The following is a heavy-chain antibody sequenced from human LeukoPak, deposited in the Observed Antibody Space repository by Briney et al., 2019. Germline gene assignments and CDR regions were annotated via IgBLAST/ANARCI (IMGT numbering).Heavy chain of an antibody. J-gene: IGHJ6*03. CDR1: GFTFSTYE. V-gene: IGHV3-48*03. CDR2: ISTSSSSI. D-gene: IGHD4-17*01. CDR3: ARDATTELGTVYMDV. Sequence: GGSLRVSCAASGFTFSTYEINWVRQAPGKGLEWLSHISTSSSSIHYADSVKGRFTISRDNAKNSLYLQMNSLRVEDTAVYYCARDATTELGTVYMDVWGKGTTVTISS.